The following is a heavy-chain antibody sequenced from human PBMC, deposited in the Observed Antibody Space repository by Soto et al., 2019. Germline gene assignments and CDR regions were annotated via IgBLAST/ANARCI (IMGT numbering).Heavy chain of an antibody. V-gene: IGHV3-21*01. D-gene: IGHD3-10*01. Sequence: GGSLRLSCAASGFTFSSYSMNWVRQAPGKGLEWVSSISSSSSYIYYADSVKGRFTISRDNAKNSLYLQMNSLRAEDTAVYYCARDQPSGAYYFDYWGQGTLVTVSS. J-gene: IGHJ4*02. CDR3: ARDQPSGAYYFDY. CDR2: ISSSSSYI. CDR1: GFTFSSYS.